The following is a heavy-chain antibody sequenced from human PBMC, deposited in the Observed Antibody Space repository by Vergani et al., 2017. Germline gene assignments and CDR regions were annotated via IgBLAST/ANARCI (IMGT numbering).Heavy chain of an antibody. CDR3: VLDYYDSSGYYPPGY. D-gene: IGHD3-22*01. CDR1: GGSISSSSYY. Sequence: QVQLQESGPGLVKPSETLSLTCTVSGGSISSSSYYWGWIRQPPGKGLEWIGSIYYSGSTYYNPSLKSRVTISVDTSKNQFSLKLSSVTAADTAVYYCVLDYYDSSGYYPPGYWGQGTLVTVSS. J-gene: IGHJ4*02. V-gene: IGHV4-39*01. CDR2: IYYSGST.